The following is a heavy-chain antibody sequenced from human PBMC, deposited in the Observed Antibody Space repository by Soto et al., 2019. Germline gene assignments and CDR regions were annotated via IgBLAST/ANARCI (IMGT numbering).Heavy chain of an antibody. CDR3: AGDFMYTSSPDSWFDP. V-gene: IGHV1-18*04. CDR2: ISGYDGKT. J-gene: IGHJ5*02. CDR1: GFNFISYG. Sequence: ASVKVSCKASGFNFISYGINWVRQAPGQGLEWMGWISGYDGKTVYAHSVQDRVTMTTDATTGTAYMELRGLRSADTAIYYCAGDFMYTSSPDSWFDPWGQGTLVTVSS. D-gene: IGHD6-6*01.